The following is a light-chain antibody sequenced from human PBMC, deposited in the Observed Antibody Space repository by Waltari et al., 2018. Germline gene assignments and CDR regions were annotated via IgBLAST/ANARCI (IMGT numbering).Light chain of an antibody. CDR2: GAS. Sequence: EVLMTQSPATLSVSPGERATLSCRASQSVSSNLARYQQKPGQAPRLLIDGASTRASGITGRFSGSGSGTEFTLTISSLQSEDFAVYYCQQYNNWPPYTFGQGTKLEIK. V-gene: IGKV3-15*01. CDR3: QQYNNWPPYT. J-gene: IGKJ2*01. CDR1: QSVSSN.